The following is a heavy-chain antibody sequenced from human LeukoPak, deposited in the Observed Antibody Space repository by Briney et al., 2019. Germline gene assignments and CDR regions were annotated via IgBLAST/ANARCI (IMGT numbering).Heavy chain of an antibody. CDR1: GLTFINFG. CDR2: ISGSAVIT. CDR3: AKSRLSGINDAFDI. J-gene: IGHJ3*02. D-gene: IGHD3-3*01. V-gene: IGHV3-23*01. Sequence: PGGPLRLSCAASGLTFINFGMTWVRQAPGKGLEWVSAISGSAVITFYADSVKGRFTISRDNSKNTLYLQMNSLRAEDTALYYCAKSRLSGINDAFDIWGQGTMVTVSS.